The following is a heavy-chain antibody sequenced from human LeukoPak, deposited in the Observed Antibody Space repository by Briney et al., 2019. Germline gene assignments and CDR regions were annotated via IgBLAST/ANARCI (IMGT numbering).Heavy chain of an antibody. J-gene: IGHJ4*02. CDR3: GRGKGYYFGS. Sequence: GGSLRLSCAASGFTFSSDWMHWVRQAPGKGLVWVSRIKTDGNNPNYADSVRGRFTISRDDAKNTLSLQMDSLRAEDTAVYYCGRGKGYYFGSWGQGTLVTVSS. CDR2: IKTDGNNP. D-gene: IGHD6-13*01. CDR1: GFTFSSDW. V-gene: IGHV3-74*01.